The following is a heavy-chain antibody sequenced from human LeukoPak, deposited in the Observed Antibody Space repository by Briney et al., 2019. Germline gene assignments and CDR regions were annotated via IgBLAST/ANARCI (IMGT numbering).Heavy chain of an antibody. V-gene: IGHV1-46*01. CDR2: INPSGGST. J-gene: IGHJ4*02. Sequence: ASVKVSCKASGYTFTSYYMHWVRQAPGQVLEWMGIINPSGGSTSYAQKFQGRVTMTRDTAISTAYMELSRLRSDDTAVYYCARDRHSYGLKPMYYFDYWGQGTLVTVSS. CDR1: GYTFTSYY. CDR3: ARDRHSYGLKPMYYFDY. D-gene: IGHD5-18*01.